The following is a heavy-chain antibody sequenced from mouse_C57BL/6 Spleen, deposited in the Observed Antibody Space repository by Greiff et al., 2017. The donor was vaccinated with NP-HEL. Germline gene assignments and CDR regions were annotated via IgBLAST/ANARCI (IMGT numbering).Heavy chain of an antibody. J-gene: IGHJ4*01. CDR1: GYTFTNYW. CDR3: ARGGDYYGSSNYAMDY. CDR2: IYPGGGYT. D-gene: IGHD1-1*01. V-gene: IGHV1-63*01. Sequence: QVQLQQSGAELVRPGTSVKMSCKASGYTFTNYWIGWAKQRPGHGLEWIGDIYPGGGYTNYNEKFKGKATLTADKSSSTAYMQFSSLTSEDSAIDYCARGGDYYGSSNYAMDYWGQGTSVTVSS.